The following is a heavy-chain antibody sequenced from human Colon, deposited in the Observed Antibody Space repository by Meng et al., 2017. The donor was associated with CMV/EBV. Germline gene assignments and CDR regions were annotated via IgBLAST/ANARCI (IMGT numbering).Heavy chain of an antibody. Sequence: VSGFIFSDYYMDWVRQAPGKGLEWVGRSGSKDNSYTTEYAASVKGRFTISRDASRNSLYLQMNSLKIEDTAVYFCARDGGQWSSDYWGRGALVTVSS. CDR1: GFIFSDYY. V-gene: IGHV3-72*01. CDR3: ARDGGQWSSDY. D-gene: IGHD3-10*01. J-gene: IGHJ4*02. CDR2: SGSKDNSYTT.